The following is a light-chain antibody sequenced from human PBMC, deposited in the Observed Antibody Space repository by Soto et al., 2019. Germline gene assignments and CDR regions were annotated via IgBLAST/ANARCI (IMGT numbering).Light chain of an antibody. CDR1: QTVGSRY. Sequence: EFVLTQSPGTLSLSPGERATLSCRASQTVGSRYLAWYQQKTGQAPRLLIYGTSNRATRIPDRVSGSGSGTALSLTISRLEPGDIAVYYCQPYGSSPRTFGQGTKVDIK. CDR3: QPYGSSPRT. V-gene: IGKV3-20*01. J-gene: IGKJ1*01. CDR2: GTS.